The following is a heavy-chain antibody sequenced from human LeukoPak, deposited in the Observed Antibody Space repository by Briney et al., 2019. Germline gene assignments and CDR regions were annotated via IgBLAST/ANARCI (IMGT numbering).Heavy chain of an antibody. CDR2: IIPIFGTA. D-gene: IGHD6-6*01. J-gene: IGHJ4*02. CDR3: ARARAGYSRSASYYFDY. CDR1: GGTFSSYA. Sequence: SVKVSCKASGGTFSSYAISWVRQAPGQGLEWMGGIIPIFGTANHAQKFQGRVTITTDESTSTAYMELTSLRSEDTAVYYCARARAGYSRSASYYFDYWGQGTLVTVSS. V-gene: IGHV1-69*05.